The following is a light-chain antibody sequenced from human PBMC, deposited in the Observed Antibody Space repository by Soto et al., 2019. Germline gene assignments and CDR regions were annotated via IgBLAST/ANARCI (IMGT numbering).Light chain of an antibody. J-gene: IGKJ1*01. Sequence: ETMMTQSPPTLSASPGERVTLSCRATQSVTYNLAWYQQNPGQAPRLLIYGASTRATGIRVTFSGRGSGTEFTLTMTILQSDDFEVYYWEHHNDWLGTFGQGTKV. CDR2: GAS. CDR3: EHHNDWLGT. CDR1: QSVTYN. V-gene: IGKV3-15*01.